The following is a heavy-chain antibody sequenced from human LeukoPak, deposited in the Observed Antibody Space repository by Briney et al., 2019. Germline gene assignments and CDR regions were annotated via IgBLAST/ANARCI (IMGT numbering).Heavy chain of an antibody. J-gene: IGHJ4*02. V-gene: IGHV1-2*02. CDR2: INPKSGGT. CDR1: GYTFTGYY. Sequence: ASVKVSCRASGYTFTGYYMDWVRQAPGQGLGWMGWINPKSGGTNYAQTLQRRVTMTRDTSTSTVYMQLSNLRSEDTAVYYCARSWTLSAPLRYDYWGQGTLVTASS. D-gene: IGHD4-17*01. CDR3: ARSWTLSAPLRYDY.